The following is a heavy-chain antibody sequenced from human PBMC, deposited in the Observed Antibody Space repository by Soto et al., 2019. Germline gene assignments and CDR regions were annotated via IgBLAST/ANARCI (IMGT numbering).Heavy chain of an antibody. CDR1: AGSISSGGYS. CDR2: IYHSGST. J-gene: IGHJ5*02. V-gene: IGHV4-30-2*03. Sequence: SETLSLTCAVSAGSISSGGYSWSWIRQPPGKGLEWIGYIYHSGSTYYNPSLKSRVTISVDTSKNQFSLKLSSVTAADTALYYCARHDPVLGLHRYWYDPWGQGTLVTVSS. CDR3: ARHDPVLGLHRYWYDP. D-gene: IGHD3-3*02.